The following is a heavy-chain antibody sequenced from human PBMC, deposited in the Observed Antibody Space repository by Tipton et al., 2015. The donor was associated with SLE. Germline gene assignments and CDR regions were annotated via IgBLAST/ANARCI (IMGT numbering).Heavy chain of an antibody. CDR3: AREVNTVGDSDAFDI. D-gene: IGHD5/OR15-5a*01. CDR1: GVSPSLSDDY. CDR2: VFSSGST. J-gene: IGHJ3*02. Sequence: TLSLTCTVSGVSPSLSDDYWGWIRQPPGKGLEWIGTVFSSGSTYYNPSLKSRLITSIDISKNQFSLKLHSLSAADTAVYYCAREVNTVGDSDAFDIWGQGTIVTVSP. V-gene: IGHV4-39*07.